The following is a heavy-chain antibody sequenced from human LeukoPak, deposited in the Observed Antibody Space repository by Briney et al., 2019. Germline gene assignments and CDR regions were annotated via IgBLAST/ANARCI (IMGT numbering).Heavy chain of an antibody. CDR2: ISYDGSNK. J-gene: IGHJ4*02. CDR1: GFTFSTYA. Sequence: GRSLRLSCAASGFTFSTYALHWVRQAPGKGLEWVAVISYDGSNKYYVGSVKGRFTNSRDNSKNTLYLQMNSLRAEDTAVYYCARVQGPDLGYCTSTSCYISYWGQGTLVTVSS. CDR3: ARVQGPDLGYCTSTSCYISY. V-gene: IGHV3-30-3*01. D-gene: IGHD2-2*02.